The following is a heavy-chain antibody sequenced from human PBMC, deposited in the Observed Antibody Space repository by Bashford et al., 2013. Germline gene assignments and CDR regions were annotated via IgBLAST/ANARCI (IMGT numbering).Heavy chain of an antibody. J-gene: IGHJ3*02. V-gene: IGHV1-46*01. CDR1: GYTFTSYY. Sequence: ASVKVSCKASGYTFTSYYMHWLRQTPGQGLEWMAIINPNGGSTSYLQKFEGRVTLTRDTSTSTVYMELSSLRSEDTAVYYCAREKRDAGFVRNGFDIWGQGTMVTVSS. CDR3: AREKRDAGFVRNGFDI. D-gene: IGHD2-21*01. CDR2: INPNGGST.